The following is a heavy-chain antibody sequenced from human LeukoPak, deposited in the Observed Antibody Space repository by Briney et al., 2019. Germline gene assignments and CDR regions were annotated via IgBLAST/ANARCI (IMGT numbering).Heavy chain of an antibody. CDR1: GFTFSSYA. CDR2: IWYDGSNK. Sequence: PGRSLRLSCAASGFTFSSYAMHWVRQAPGKGLEWVAVIWYDGSNKYYADSVKGRFTISRDNSKNTLYLQMNSLRAEDTAVYYCARGGPGYCSSTSCFTYGDYWGQGTLVTVSS. CDR3: ARGGPGYCSSTSCFTYGDY. V-gene: IGHV3-33*08. D-gene: IGHD2-2*02. J-gene: IGHJ4*02.